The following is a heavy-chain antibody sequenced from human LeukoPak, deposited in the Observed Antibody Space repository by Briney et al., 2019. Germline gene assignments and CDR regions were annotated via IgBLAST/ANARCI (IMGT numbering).Heavy chain of an antibody. J-gene: IGHJ3*02. Sequence: SVKVPCKASGDTFSSYAISWVRQAPGQGLEWMGGIIPIFGTANYAQKFQGRVTITTDESTSTAYMELSSLRSEDTAVYYCASRASIFGVPQAFDIWGQGTMVTVSS. V-gene: IGHV1-69*05. CDR3: ASRASIFGVPQAFDI. CDR2: IIPIFGTA. CDR1: GDTFSSYA. D-gene: IGHD3-3*01.